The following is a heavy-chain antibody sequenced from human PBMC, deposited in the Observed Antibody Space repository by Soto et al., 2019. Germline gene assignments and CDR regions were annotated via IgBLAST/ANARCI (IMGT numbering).Heavy chain of an antibody. J-gene: IGHJ5*02. Sequence: QVQLVQSGAEVKKPGSSVKVSCKASGGTFSSYAISWVRQAPGQGLEWMGGIIPIFGTANYAQKFQGRVTITADESTGTAYMELSSLSSEETAVYYRARDREGVGAPFVGFDPWGQGTLVTVSS. D-gene: IGHD1-26*01. V-gene: IGHV1-69*12. CDR1: GGTFSSYA. CDR2: IIPIFGTA. CDR3: ARDREGVGAPFVGFDP.